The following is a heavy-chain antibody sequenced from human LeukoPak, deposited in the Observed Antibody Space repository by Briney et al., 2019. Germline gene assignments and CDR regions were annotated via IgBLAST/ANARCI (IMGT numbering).Heavy chain of an antibody. CDR2: IRFDGNK. D-gene: IGHD6-13*01. V-gene: IGHV3-30*02. CDR3: AKGVFRGYNYMDV. J-gene: IGHJ6*03. Sequence: GGSLRLSCAASGFTFSSYGIHWVRQAPGKGLEWVSFIRFDGNKYYADSVQGRFTISRDNSKNTLYLQMNSLRAEDTAVYYCAKGVFRGYNYMDVWGKGTTVTVSS. CDR1: GFTFSSYG.